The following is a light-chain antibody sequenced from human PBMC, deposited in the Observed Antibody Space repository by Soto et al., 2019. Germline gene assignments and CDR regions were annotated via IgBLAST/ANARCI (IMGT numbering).Light chain of an antibody. CDR1: QSISSY. CDR2: AAS. J-gene: IGKJ2*01. Sequence: DIQMTQSPSSLSASVGDRVSITCRASQSISSYVYWYQQKRGKATKLLISAASSLQSGVPSRFRGSVSETDFTLTNSSRQRGDFGSLFCQQSYSTPYTFGQGTKLEIK. CDR3: QQSYSTPYT. V-gene: IGKV1-39*01.